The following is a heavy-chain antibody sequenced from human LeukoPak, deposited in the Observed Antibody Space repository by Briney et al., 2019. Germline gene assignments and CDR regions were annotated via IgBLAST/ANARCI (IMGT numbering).Heavy chain of an antibody. V-gene: IGHV3-11*05. Sequence: GGSLRLSCAASGFTFSDYYMSWIRQAPGKGLEWVSYISSSSYTNYADSVKGRFTISRDNAKNSLYLQMNSLTAEDTAVYYCARDLADIVVVTAVYYYGLDVWGQGTTVTVSS. J-gene: IGHJ6*02. CDR2: ISSSSYT. CDR3: ARDLADIVVVTAVYYYGLDV. CDR1: GFTFSDYY. D-gene: IGHD2-21*02.